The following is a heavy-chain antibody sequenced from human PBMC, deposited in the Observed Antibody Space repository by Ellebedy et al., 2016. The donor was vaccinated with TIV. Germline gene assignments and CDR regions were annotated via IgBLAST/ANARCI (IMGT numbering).Heavy chain of an antibody. Sequence: MPSETLSLTCTVYGASMNYLYWSWFRQPQGKRLEWIGYIYYSGNTNNTPSLEGRVLISVDTSKNLFSLQLNSVTAATTGIYYCASGPWAELGNADFDYWGQGTLFTVSS. CDR1: GASMNYLY. V-gene: IGHV4-59*01. D-gene: IGHD7-27*01. CDR2: IYYSGNT. J-gene: IGHJ4*02. CDR3: ASGPWAELGNADFDY.